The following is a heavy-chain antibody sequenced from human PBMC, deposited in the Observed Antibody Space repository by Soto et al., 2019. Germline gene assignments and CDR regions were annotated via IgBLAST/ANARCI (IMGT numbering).Heavy chain of an antibody. D-gene: IGHD3-9*01. Sequence: PSETLSLTCTVSGGSISSGDYYWSWIRQPPGKGLEWIGYIYYSGSTYYNPSLKSRVTISVDTSKNQFSLKLSSVTAADTAVYYCARGNIIGILSGGMDVWGQGTTVTVSS. V-gene: IGHV4-30-4*01. CDR1: GGSISSGDYY. J-gene: IGHJ6*02. CDR2: IYYSGST. CDR3: ARGNIIGILSGGMDV.